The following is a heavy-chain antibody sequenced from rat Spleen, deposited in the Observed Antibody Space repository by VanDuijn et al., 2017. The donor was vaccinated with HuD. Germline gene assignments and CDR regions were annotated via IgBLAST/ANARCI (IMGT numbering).Heavy chain of an antibody. CDR1: GFTFSDYY. V-gene: IGHV5-22*01. J-gene: IGHJ4*01. CDR3: VRLSSLDYVMDA. Sequence: EVQLVESGGGLVQPGRSLKLSCAASGFTFSDYYMAWVRQAPKKGLEWVASISYEGSGTYYGDSVKGRFTVSRVNAKSTLYLQMNSLRSEETATYYCVRLSSLDYVMDAWLQGASVTVSS. CDR2: ISYEGSGT.